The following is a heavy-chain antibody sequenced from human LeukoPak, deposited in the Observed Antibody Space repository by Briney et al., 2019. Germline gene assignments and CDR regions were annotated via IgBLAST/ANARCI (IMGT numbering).Heavy chain of an antibody. CDR1: GFTFSSYA. J-gene: IGHJ4*02. D-gene: IGHD1-26*01. V-gene: IGHV3-21*01. Sequence: GGSLRLSCAASGFTFSSYAMNWVRQAPGKGLEWVSSISYTGTYIYYRDSVKGRFTVSRDNAENPLFLEMNALRVEDTAIYYCVRDRGSYRPIDYWGQGTFVTVSS. CDR3: VRDRGSYRPIDY. CDR2: ISYTGTYI.